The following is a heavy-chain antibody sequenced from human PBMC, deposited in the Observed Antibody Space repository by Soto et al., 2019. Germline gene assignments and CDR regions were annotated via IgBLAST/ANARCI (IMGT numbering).Heavy chain of an antibody. D-gene: IGHD3-10*01. Sequence: EVQLLESGGGLVQPGGSLRLSCAASGFTFSSYAMSWVRQAPGKGLEWVSAISGSGGSTYYADSVKGRFTISRDNSKNPLYLQMNSLRAEDTAVYYCATSPGGLLNPPYYYGMDVWGQGTTVTVSS. CDR3: ATSPGGLLNPPYYYGMDV. CDR2: ISGSGGST. J-gene: IGHJ6*02. CDR1: GFTFSSYA. V-gene: IGHV3-23*01.